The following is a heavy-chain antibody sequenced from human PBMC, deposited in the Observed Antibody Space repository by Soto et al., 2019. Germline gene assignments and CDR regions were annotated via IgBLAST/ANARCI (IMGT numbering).Heavy chain of an antibody. V-gene: IGHV3-48*03. CDR1: GFAFSNYE. CDR3: ARESFSASPNFFDY. D-gene: IGHD3-3*02. CDR2: ISLSGSTI. J-gene: IGHJ4*02. Sequence: GGSLRLSCAASGFAFSNYEMNWVRQAPGKGMEWVSYISLSGSTIYYADSVKGRFTISRDDAKNSLYLQMDSLRADDTAVYYCARESFSASPNFFDYWGQGTLVTVSS.